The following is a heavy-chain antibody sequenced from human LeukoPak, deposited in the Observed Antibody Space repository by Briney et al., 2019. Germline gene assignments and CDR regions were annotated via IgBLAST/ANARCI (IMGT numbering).Heavy chain of an antibody. V-gene: IGHV3-20*04. CDR3: ARAQTYGDSRLLLDY. Sequence: PGGSLRLSCAASGFSFDDYGMSWVRQAPGKGLEWVSGINWNGGSTGYADSVKGRFTISRDNAKNSLSLQMNSLRVEDTALYYCARAQTYGDSRLLLDYWGQGTLVTVSS. D-gene: IGHD2-21*02. J-gene: IGHJ4*02. CDR2: INWNGGST. CDR1: GFSFDDYG.